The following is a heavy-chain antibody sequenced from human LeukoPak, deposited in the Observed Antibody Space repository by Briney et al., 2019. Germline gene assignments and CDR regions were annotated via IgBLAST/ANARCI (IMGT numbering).Heavy chain of an antibody. V-gene: IGHV3-9*01. CDR1: GFTFDDYA. Sequence: GGSLRLSCAASGFTFDDYAMHWVRQAPGKGLEWVSGISWNSGSIGYADSVKGRFTISRDNSKNTLYLQMNSLRADDTAVYYCAKKWGATNTHFDYWGQGTLVTVFS. CDR3: AKKWGATNTHFDY. CDR2: ISWNSGSI. J-gene: IGHJ4*02. D-gene: IGHD1-26*01.